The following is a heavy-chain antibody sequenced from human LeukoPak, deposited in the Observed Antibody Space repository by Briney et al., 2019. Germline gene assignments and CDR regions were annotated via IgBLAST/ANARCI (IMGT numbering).Heavy chain of an antibody. Sequence: PGGSLRLSCAASGFTFSNAWMSWVRQAPGKGLEWVGRIKSKTDGGTTDYAAPVKGRFTISRDDSKNTLYLQMNSLKTEDTAVYYCTTVYDIRKDDAFDIWGQGTMVTVSS. CDR3: TTVYDIRKDDAFDI. CDR2: IKSKTDGGTT. V-gene: IGHV3-15*01. J-gene: IGHJ3*02. D-gene: IGHD3-9*01. CDR1: GFTFSNAW.